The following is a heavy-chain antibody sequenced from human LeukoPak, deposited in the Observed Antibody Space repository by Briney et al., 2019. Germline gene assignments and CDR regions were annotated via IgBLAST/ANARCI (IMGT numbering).Heavy chain of an antibody. V-gene: IGHV4-59*01. Sequence: KPSETLSLTCTVSGGSITSYYWSWVRQPPGKGLEWIGYMHYSGGATYYPSLKSRVAMSIDASKNQFSLKLGSVTAADTAVYYCARDIRVVGATHYFDQWGQGTLVTVSS. CDR3: ARDIRVVGATHYFDQ. J-gene: IGHJ4*02. D-gene: IGHD1-26*01. CDR1: GGSITSYY. CDR2: MHYSGGA.